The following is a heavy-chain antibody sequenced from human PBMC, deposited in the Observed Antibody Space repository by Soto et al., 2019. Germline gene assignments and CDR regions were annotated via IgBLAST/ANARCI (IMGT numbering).Heavy chain of an antibody. CDR3: AREGVGIRLGYSYGAFLLGGMDV. J-gene: IGHJ6*02. CDR2: IYYSGST. V-gene: IGHV4-59*01. Sequence: SETLSLTCTVSGGSISSYYWSWIRQPPGKGLEWIGYIYYSGSTNYNPSLKSRVTISVDTSKNQFSLKLSSVTAEDTAVYYCAREGVGIRLGYSYGAFLLGGMDVWGQGTTVTVSS. D-gene: IGHD5-18*01. CDR1: GGSISSYY.